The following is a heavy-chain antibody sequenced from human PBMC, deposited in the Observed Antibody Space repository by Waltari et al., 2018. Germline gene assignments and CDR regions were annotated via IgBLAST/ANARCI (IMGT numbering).Heavy chain of an antibody. Sequence: EVQLVESGGGLLKPGGSLSISCAASGFTVSRDYMRWVRQAPGKGLAWVSVIYSGGSTYYADSVKGRFTISRDNSKNTLYLQMNSLRAEDTAVYYCARAALRYFDWWGQGTLVTVSS. J-gene: IGHJ4*02. V-gene: IGHV3-53*01. CDR3: ARAALRYFDW. CDR1: GFTVSRDY. D-gene: IGHD3-9*01. CDR2: IYSGGST.